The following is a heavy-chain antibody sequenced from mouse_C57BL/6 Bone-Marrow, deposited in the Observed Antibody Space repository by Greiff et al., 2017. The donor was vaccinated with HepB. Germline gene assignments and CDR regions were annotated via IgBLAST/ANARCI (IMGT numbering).Heavy chain of an antibody. CDR2: INPNNGCT. Sequence: EVQLQHSGPELVKPGASVKISCKASGYTFSDYYMNGVKQSHGKSLVWIGDINPNNGCTSYNEKFKGKATLTVDKSSSTAYMELRGLTSEDSAVYYCATYDYDWYFDVWGTGTTVTVSS. CDR3: ATYDYDWYFDV. V-gene: IGHV1-26*01. J-gene: IGHJ1*03. CDR1: GYTFSDYY. D-gene: IGHD2-4*01.